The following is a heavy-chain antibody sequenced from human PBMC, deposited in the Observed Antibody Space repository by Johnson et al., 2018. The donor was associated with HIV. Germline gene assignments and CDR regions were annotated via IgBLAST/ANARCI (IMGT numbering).Heavy chain of an antibody. CDR1: GFTFSSYA. CDR2: ISGSGGST. CDR3: AKTLPLTAAGFPLNAFDI. Sequence: VQLVESGGGLVQPGGSLRLSCAASGFTFSSYAMSWVRQAPGKGLEWVSAISGSGGSTYYADSVKGRFTISRDNSKNTLYLQMNSLRAEDTAVYYCAKTLPLTAAGFPLNAFDIWGQGTMVTVSS. D-gene: IGHD6-13*01. V-gene: IGHV3-23*04. J-gene: IGHJ3*02.